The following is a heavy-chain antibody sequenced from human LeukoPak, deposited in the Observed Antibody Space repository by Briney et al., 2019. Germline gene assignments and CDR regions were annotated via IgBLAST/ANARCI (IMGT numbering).Heavy chain of an antibody. D-gene: IGHD2-21*01. CDR1: GFAFSSYE. CDR3: AREQTGCGGDCYDY. CDR2: ISGSGDSI. V-gene: IGHV3-48*03. J-gene: IGHJ4*02. Sequence: GGSLRLSCAASGFAFSSYEMNWVRQAPGMGLEWVSYISGSGDSIHYADSAKGRLTISRDNAEGSLYLQMNSLRAEDTALYYCAREQTGCGGDCYDYWGQGILVTVSS.